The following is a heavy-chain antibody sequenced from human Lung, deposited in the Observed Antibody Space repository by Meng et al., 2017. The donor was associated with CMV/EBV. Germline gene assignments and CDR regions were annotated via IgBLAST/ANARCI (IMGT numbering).Heavy chain of an antibody. J-gene: IGHJ4*02. CDR3: ARGINGGCGD. V-gene: IGHV6-1*01. CDR1: GDIGSSNSAA. CDR2: TYYRSKWYH. D-gene: IGHD4-23*01. Sequence: QLQQSCPGLGTPSQTLSLTCVISGDIGSSNSAAWHWIRQSPSRGLEWLGRTYYRSKWYHEYAVSVKSRITISPDTPKNQFSLQLNSMTPEDTAVYYCARGINGGCGDWGQGTLVTVSS.